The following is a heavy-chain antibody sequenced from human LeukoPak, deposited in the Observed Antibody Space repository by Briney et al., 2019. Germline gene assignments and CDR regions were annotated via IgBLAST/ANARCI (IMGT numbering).Heavy chain of an antibody. Sequence: SETLSLTCTVSGGSVSSGSYYWSWIRHPPGKGLEWIGYIYYSGSTNYNPSLKGRVTISVDTSKNQFSLKLSSVTAADTAVYYCARGEPPWVSADYWGQGTLVTVSS. CDR1: GGSVSSGSYY. CDR3: ARGEPPWVSADY. J-gene: IGHJ4*02. CDR2: IYYSGST. V-gene: IGHV4-61*01. D-gene: IGHD1-26*01.